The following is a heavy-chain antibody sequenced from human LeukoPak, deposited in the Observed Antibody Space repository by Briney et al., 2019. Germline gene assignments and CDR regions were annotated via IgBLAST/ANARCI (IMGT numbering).Heavy chain of an antibody. V-gene: IGHV6-1*01. CDR2: TYYRSKWYN. J-gene: IGHJ6*02. Sequence: SQTLSLTCAISGDSVSSNSAAWNWIRQSPSRGLEWLGRTYYRSKWYNDYAVSVKGRITINPYTSKNQFSLQLNSVTPEDTAVYYCARGFHSSGYYRLGYYYGMDVWGQGTTVTVSS. D-gene: IGHD3-22*01. CDR3: ARGFHSSGYYRLGYYYGMDV. CDR1: GDSVSSNSAA.